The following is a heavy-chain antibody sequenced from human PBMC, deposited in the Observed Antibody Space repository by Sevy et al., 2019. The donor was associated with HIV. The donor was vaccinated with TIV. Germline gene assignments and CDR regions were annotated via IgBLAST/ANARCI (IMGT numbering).Heavy chain of an antibody. Sequence: SETLSLTCAVYGGSFSGYYWSWIRQPPGKGLEWVAEINHSGSTNYNPSLKSRVTISVDTSNNQFSLKLSSVTAADTAVYYSARYCSSASCSHAFDTWGQGTMVTVSS. CDR3: ARYCSSASCSHAFDT. V-gene: IGHV4-34*01. CDR1: GGSFSGYY. D-gene: IGHD2-2*01. J-gene: IGHJ3*02. CDR2: INHSGST.